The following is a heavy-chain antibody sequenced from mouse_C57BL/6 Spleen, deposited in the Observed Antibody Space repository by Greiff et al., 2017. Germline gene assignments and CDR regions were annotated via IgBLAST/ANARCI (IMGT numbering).Heavy chain of an antibody. CDR3: ARGYYYAMDY. Sequence: EVQRVESGPGLVKPSQSLSLTCSVTGYSITSGYYWNWIRQFPGNKLEWMGYISYDGSNNYNPSLKNRISITRDTSKNQFFLKLNSVTTEDTATYYCARGYYYAMDYWGQGTSVTVSS. CDR2: ISYDGSN. J-gene: IGHJ4*01. CDR1: GYSITSGYY. V-gene: IGHV3-6*01.